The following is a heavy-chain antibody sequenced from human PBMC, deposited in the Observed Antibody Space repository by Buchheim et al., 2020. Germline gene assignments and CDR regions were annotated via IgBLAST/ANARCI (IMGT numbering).Heavy chain of an antibody. Sequence: EVQLVESGGGLVQPGGSLRLSCAASAFTFSSYSMNWVRQAPGKGLEWVSYNSSSSSTIYYADSVEGRFTISRDNAKNSLYLQLNSLRAEDTAVYYCARQGKYLSFDYWGQGTL. J-gene: IGHJ4*02. CDR3: ARQGKYLSFDY. CDR1: AFTFSSYS. V-gene: IGHV3-48*01. D-gene: IGHD2/OR15-2a*01. CDR2: NSSSSSTI.